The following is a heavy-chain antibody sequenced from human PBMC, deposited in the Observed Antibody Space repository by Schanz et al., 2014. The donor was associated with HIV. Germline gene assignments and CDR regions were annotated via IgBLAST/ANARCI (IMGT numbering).Heavy chain of an antibody. D-gene: IGHD4-17*01. Sequence: QVQLVESGGGVVQPGRSLRLSCAASGFTFSSYGMHWVRQAPGKGLEWVAVISFDGSNKYYADSVKGQFTISRDNSKNTLYLQMNSLRAEDTAVYYCAKSRGDSWPYGMDVWGQGTTVTVSS. V-gene: IGHV3-30-3*02. CDR2: ISFDGSNK. CDR3: AKSRGDSWPYGMDV. CDR1: GFTFSSYG. J-gene: IGHJ6*02.